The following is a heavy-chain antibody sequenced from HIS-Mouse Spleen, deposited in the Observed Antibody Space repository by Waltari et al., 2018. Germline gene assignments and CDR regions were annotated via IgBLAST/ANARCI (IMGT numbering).Heavy chain of an antibody. Sequence: QLQLQASGPGLVKPSETLSLTCTVSGGSISSSSYYWGWIRQPPGKGLERIGSIYYSGSTYYNPSLKSRVTISVDTSKNQFSLKLSSVTAADTAVYYCAREIPYSSSWYDWYFDLWGRGTLVTVSS. CDR1: GGSISSSSYY. CDR2: IYYSGST. V-gene: IGHV4-39*07. J-gene: IGHJ2*01. CDR3: AREIPYSSSWYDWYFDL. D-gene: IGHD6-13*01.